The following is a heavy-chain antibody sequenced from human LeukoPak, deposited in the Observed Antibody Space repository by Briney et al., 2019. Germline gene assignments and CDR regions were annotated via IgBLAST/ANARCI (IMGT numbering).Heavy chain of an antibody. J-gene: IGHJ4*02. Sequence: ASVKVSCKVSGYTLTELSMHWVRQAPGKGLEWMGGFDPEDGETIYAQKFQGRVTMTEDTSTDTAYMELSGLRSEDTAVYYCATPFERPETTRFDYWGQGTLVTVSS. D-gene: IGHD4-11*01. V-gene: IGHV1-24*01. CDR2: FDPEDGET. CDR1: GYTLTELS. CDR3: ATPFERPETTRFDY.